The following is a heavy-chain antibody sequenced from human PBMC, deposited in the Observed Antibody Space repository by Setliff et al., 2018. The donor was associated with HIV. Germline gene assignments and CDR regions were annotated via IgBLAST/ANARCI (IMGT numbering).Heavy chain of an antibody. CDR2: INIRSGNT. Sequence: ASVKVSCKSSGYSFTTSGVSWVRQAPGQGLEWMGWINIRSGNTNYAQKFQVRVTMTRNTSISTAYMELSSLRSEDTAVYYCARYRPNQSTPAPSLGAGGSSPSSNYY. D-gene: IGHD2-2*01. V-gene: IGHV1-8*02. CDR1: GYSFTTSG. CDR3: ARYRPNQSTPAPSLGAGGSSPSSNYY. J-gene: IGHJ6*01.